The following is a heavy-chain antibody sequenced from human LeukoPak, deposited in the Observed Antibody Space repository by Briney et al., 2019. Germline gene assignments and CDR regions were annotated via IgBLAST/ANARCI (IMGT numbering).Heavy chain of an antibody. J-gene: IGHJ3*02. Sequence: GASVKVSCKTSGYTFTGYYIHCVRPAPGKGLEWMGWIDPNSGSTNNAQKFQGRVTMSRDTTISTAYMELSWLTSADTAVYYCAKSSRYSYGFLSGAFDIWGQGTMVTVSS. V-gene: IGHV1-2*02. CDR3: AKSSRYSYGFLSGAFDI. D-gene: IGHD5-18*01. CDR2: IDPNSGST. CDR1: GYTFTGYY.